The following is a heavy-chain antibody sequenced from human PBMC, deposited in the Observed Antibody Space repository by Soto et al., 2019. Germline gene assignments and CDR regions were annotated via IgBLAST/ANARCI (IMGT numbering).Heavy chain of an antibody. CDR1: GFPFRSHC. J-gene: IGHJ4*02. V-gene: IGHV3-33*01. Sequence: PGGSPRLSCAASGFPFRSHCMHLVRQAPGKGLEWVAVIWYDGSNKYYADSVKGRFTISRDNSKNTLYLQMNSLRAEDTAVYYCARDLNLGSFDYWGQGTLVTVSS. CDR2: IWYDGSNK. CDR3: ARDLNLGSFDY.